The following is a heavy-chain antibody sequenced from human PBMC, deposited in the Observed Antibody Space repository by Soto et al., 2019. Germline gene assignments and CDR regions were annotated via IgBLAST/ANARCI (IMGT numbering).Heavy chain of an antibody. CDR1: GFTFSSYA. CDR2: ISGSGGST. CDR3: AKSQQLVRGFRY. J-gene: IGHJ4*02. Sequence: WGSLRLSCSASGFTFSSYAMSWVRQAPGKGLEWVSAISGSGGSTYYADSVKGRFTISRDNSKNTLYLQMNSLRAEDTAVYYCAKSQQLVRGFRYWGQGTLVTVSS. V-gene: IGHV3-23*01. D-gene: IGHD6-13*01.